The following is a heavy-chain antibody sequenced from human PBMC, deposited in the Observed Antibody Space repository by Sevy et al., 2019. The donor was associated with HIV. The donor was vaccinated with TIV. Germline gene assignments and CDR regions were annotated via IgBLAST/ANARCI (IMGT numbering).Heavy chain of an antibody. CDR3: ARDKPQGVVVLPGAMWGGVDY. D-gene: IGHD2-2*01. J-gene: IGHJ4*02. V-gene: IGHV1-18*01. CDR2: ISPYTGDT. Sequence: ASVKVSCRASGYTFRSYGISWVQQAPGQGLEWMGWISPYTGDTDFAQKVQGRVSMTSDTSTSTAYMELRSLRSDDTAVYYCARDKPQGVVVLPGAMWGGVDYWGQGTLVTVSS. CDR1: GYTFRSYG.